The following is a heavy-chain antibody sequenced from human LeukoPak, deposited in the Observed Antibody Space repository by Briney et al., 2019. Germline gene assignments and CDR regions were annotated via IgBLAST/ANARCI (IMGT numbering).Heavy chain of an antibody. CDR1: GFTLSSYG. CDR2: IWYDGSNK. Sequence: GGSLRLSCAASGFTLSSYGMHWVRQAPGKGLEWVAVIWYDGSNKYYADSVKGRFTISRDNSKNTLYLQMNSLRAEDTAVYYCASQGPVRYFDWYFDYWGQGTLVTVSS. J-gene: IGHJ4*02. V-gene: IGHV3-33*01. CDR3: ASQGPVRYFDWYFDY. D-gene: IGHD3-9*01.